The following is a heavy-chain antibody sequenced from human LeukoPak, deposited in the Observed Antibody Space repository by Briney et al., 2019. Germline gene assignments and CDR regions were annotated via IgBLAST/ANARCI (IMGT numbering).Heavy chain of an antibody. CDR1: GGSFSGYY. CDR2: INHSGST. J-gene: IGHJ6*03. CDR3: ARVGEYCSGGSCYSPEVYYYMDV. Sequence: SETLSLTCAVYGGSFSGYYWSWIRQPPGKGLEWSGEINHSGSTNYNPSLKSRVTISVDTSKNQFSLKLSSVTAADTAVYYCARVGEYCSGGSCYSPEVYYYMDVWGKGTTVTVSS. D-gene: IGHD2-15*01. V-gene: IGHV4-34*01.